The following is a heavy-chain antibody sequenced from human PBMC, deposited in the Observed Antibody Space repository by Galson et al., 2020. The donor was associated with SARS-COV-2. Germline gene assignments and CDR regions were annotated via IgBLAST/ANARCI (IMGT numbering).Heavy chain of an antibody. V-gene: IGHV3-23*01. Sequence: GGSLRLSCAASGFTFSSYAMSWVRQAPGKGLEWVSAISGSGGSTYYADSVKGRFTISRDNSKNTLYLQMNSLRAEDTAVYYCAKDQPSNSGYDIERLGQALGAYYYYGMDVWGQGTTVTVSS. J-gene: IGHJ6*02. CDR1: GFTFSSYA. CDR3: AKDQPSNSGYDIERLGQALGAYYYYGMDV. D-gene: IGHD5-12*01. CDR2: ISGSGGST.